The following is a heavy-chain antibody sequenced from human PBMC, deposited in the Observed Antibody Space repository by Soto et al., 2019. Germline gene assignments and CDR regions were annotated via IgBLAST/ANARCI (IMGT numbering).Heavy chain of an antibody. V-gene: IGHV4-38-2*01. CDR1: GYSISSGYY. CDR2: IYHSGST. J-gene: IGHJ4*02. D-gene: IGHD2-2*01. Sequence: SETLSLTCAVSGYSISSGYYWGWIRQPPGKGLEWIGSIYHSGSTYYNPSLKSRVTISVDTSKNQFSLKLSSVTAADTAVYYCESSASQLIFPEWGQGNLVTVSS. CDR3: ESSASQLIFPE.